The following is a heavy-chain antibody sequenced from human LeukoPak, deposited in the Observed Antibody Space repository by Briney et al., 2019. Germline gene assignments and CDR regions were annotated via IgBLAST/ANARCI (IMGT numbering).Heavy chain of an antibody. D-gene: IGHD6-6*01. CDR3: AKDRRAARGVGAFDI. V-gene: IGHV3-23*01. Sequence: HTGGSLRLSCAASGFTFSSYGMHWVRQAPGKGLDWASAFSGSGGSTYYADSVKGRFTISRDNSKNTLYLQMNSLRAEDTAVYYCAKDRRAARGVGAFDIWGQGTMVTVSS. CDR2: FSGSGGST. J-gene: IGHJ3*02. CDR1: GFTFSSYG.